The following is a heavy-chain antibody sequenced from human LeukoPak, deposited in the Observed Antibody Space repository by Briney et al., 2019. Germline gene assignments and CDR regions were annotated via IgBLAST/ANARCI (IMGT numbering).Heavy chain of an antibody. V-gene: IGHV4-59*08. Sequence: PETLSLTCTVSGGSISGYYWTWIRQPPGKGLEWVANIYNSGTTNYNPSLQSRLTISVGTSKNQVSLKLSSVTAADTAIYYCARHFGYTQDYFDFWGQGTLVTVSS. CDR1: GGSISGYY. CDR3: ARHFGYTQDYFDF. CDR2: IYNSGTT. J-gene: IGHJ4*02. D-gene: IGHD1-1*01.